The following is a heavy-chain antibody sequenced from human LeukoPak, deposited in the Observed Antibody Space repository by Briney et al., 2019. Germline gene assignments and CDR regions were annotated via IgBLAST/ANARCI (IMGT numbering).Heavy chain of an antibody. CDR2: IKQDGSEK. CDR1: GFTFSSYW. D-gene: IGHD3-22*01. CDR3: VGDYYDSSGYYSRASWFDP. V-gene: IGHV3-7*03. Sequence: GGSLRLSCAASGFTFSSYWMSWVRQAPGKGLEWVANIKQDGSEKYYVDSVKGRFTISRDNAKNSLYLQMNSLRAEDTAVYYCVGDYYDSSGYYSRASWFDPWGQGTLVTVSS. J-gene: IGHJ5*02.